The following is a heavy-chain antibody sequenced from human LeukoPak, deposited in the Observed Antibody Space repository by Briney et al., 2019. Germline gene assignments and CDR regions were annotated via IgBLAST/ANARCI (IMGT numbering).Heavy chain of an antibody. J-gene: IGHJ4*02. CDR2: IWYDGSNK. Sequence: PGGSLRLSCAASGFTFSSYGMHWVRQAPGKGLEWVADIWYDGSNKYYADSVKGRFTISRDNSKSTLYLQMNSLRAEDTAVYYCARDMEVAGTSIDYWGQGTLVTVSS. CDR1: GFTFSSYG. CDR3: ARDMEVAGTSIDY. D-gene: IGHD6-19*01. V-gene: IGHV3-33*01.